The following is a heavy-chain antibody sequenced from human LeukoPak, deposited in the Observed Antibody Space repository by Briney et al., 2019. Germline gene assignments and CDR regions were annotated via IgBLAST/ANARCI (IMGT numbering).Heavy chain of an antibody. Sequence: PGGSLRLSCAASGFTFSSYSMNWVRQAPGKGLEWVSSISSSSSYIYYADSVKGRFTISRDNAKNSLYLQMNSLRAEDTAVYYCAGVKVDCTNGVCYIRNYFDYWGQGTLVTVSS. CDR3: AGVKVDCTNGVCYIRNYFDY. CDR2: ISSSSSYI. D-gene: IGHD2-8*01. V-gene: IGHV3-21*01. CDR1: GFTFSSYS. J-gene: IGHJ4*02.